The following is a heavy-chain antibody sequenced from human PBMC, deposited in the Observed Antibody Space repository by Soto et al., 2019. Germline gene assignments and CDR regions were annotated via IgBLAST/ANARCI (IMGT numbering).Heavy chain of an antibody. CDR1: GGSFSSYI. V-gene: IGHV1-69*02. J-gene: IGHJ6*02. CDR3: AKYTNFGYANPSYYGMDV. CDR2: IIPVLGVE. D-gene: IGHD2-2*02. Sequence: SVKVSCKASGGSFSSYIVSWVRQAPGQGLEWMGRIIPVLGVEYYAQKFQGRVTITADKSTSTAYMELSSLRSEDTAVYYCAKYTNFGYANPSYYGMDVWGLGTTVTVSS.